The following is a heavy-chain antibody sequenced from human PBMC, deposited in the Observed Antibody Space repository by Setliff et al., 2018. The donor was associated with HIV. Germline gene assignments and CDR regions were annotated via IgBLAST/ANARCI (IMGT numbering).Heavy chain of an antibody. J-gene: IGHJ4*02. CDR1: GGSFSGYY. CDR2: INHSGST. V-gene: IGHV4-34*01. CDR3: TVYNTGSSKDHY. D-gene: IGHD2-8*02. Sequence: PSETLSLTCAVYGGSFSGYYWSWIRQPPGKGLEWIGEINHSGSTNYNPSLKSRDTISVDTSKNQFSLKLNSVTAADTAVYYCTVYNTGSSKDHYWGQGTPVTVSS.